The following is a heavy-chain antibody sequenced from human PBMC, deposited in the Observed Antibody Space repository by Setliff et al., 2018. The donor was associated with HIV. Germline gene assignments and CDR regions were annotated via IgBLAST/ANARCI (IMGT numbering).Heavy chain of an antibody. Sequence: SVKVSCKASGGTFSSYGITWVRQAPGQGLEWMGGTIPMFGTANYAQKFQGRVTITTDESTNTGYMELSSLRSEDTAVYYCASPSFGDVDYYYGMDVWGQGTTVTVSS. V-gene: IGHV1-69*05. CDR3: ASPSFGDVDYYYGMDV. J-gene: IGHJ6*02. D-gene: IGHD3-10*01. CDR1: GGTFSSYG. CDR2: TIPMFGTA.